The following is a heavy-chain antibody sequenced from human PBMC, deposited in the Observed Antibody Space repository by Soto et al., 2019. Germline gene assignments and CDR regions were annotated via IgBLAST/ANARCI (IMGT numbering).Heavy chain of an antibody. CDR2: IDTSGSST. Sequence: PGGSLRLSCEASGFIFTNFWMHWVRQVPGKGLVWVSRIDTSGSSTSYADSVRGRFTISRDNAKNTVSLQMNSLRAEDTGVYSWAKDSWYFDLWSQGSLVTVSS. CDR1: GFIFTNFW. CDR3: AKDSWYFDL. D-gene: IGHD6-13*01. V-gene: IGHV3-74*01. J-gene: IGHJ4*02.